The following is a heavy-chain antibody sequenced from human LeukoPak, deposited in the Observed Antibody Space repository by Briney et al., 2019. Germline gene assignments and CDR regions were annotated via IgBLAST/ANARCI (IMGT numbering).Heavy chain of an antibody. CDR3: AKSHDGSYYGTYYDY. J-gene: IGHJ4*02. D-gene: IGHD1-26*01. CDR2: ISDSGGST. Sequence: GGSLRLSCAASGVTFSSYAMSWVRQAPGKGLEWVSAISDSGGSTYYADSLKGRFTVSRDNSKNTLSLQMNSLRGEDTAVYYCAKSHDGSYYGTYYDYWGQGTLVTVSS. CDR1: GVTFSSYA. V-gene: IGHV3-23*01.